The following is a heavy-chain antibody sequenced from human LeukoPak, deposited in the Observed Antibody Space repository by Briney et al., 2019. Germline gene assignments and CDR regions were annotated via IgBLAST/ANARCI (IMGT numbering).Heavy chain of an antibody. CDR3: ARGVGGADY. V-gene: IGHV3-7*01. CDR1: GFTFSDYW. J-gene: IGHJ4*02. D-gene: IGHD2-21*01. CDR2: IKQDGSEQ. Sequence: GGPLRLSCAASGFTFSDYWMSWVRQAPGQGLEWVANIKQDGSEQYYVDSVKGRFTISRDNAKNSGYLQMNSLRPEDTAVYYCARGVGGADYWGQGTLVTVSS.